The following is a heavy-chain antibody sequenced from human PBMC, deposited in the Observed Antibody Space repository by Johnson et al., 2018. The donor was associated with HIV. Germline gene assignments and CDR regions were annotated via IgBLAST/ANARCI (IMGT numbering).Heavy chain of an antibody. V-gene: IGHV3-64*01. D-gene: IGHD3-22*01. J-gene: IGHJ3*02. Sequence: VQLVESGGGLVQPGGSLRLSCAASGFTFSSYAMHWVRQAPGKGLEYVSAISSNGGSTYHANSVNGRFTISRDNSKNTLYLQMGSLRAEDMAVYYCARNYYDSSVHAFDIWGQGTKVTVSS. CDR3: ARNYYDSSVHAFDI. CDR1: GFTFSSYA. CDR2: ISSNGGST.